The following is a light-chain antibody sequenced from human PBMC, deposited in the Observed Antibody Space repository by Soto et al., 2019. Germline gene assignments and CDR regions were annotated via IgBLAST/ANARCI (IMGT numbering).Light chain of an antibody. CDR3: QQSYSIPYT. J-gene: IGKJ2*01. CDR2: ATS. CDR1: QSVSNA. Sequence: DIQMTQSPSSLSASIGDRVTITCRASQSVSNALNWYQQDPGKAPKILIYATSSLQSGLPSRFSGRRSGTDFTLTISSLQPGDFATYYCQQSYSIPYTFGQGPNLEI. V-gene: IGKV1-39*01.